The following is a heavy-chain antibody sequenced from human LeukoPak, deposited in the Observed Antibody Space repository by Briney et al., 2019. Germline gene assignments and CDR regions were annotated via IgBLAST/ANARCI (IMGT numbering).Heavy chain of an antibody. V-gene: IGHV3-20*04. J-gene: IGHJ4*02. CDR2: LNWNGGST. CDR1: GFTFDDYG. Sequence: GGSLRLSCAASGFTFDDYGMSWVRQAPGKGLEWVSGLNWNGGSTGYADSVKGRFTISRDNAKNSLYLQMNSLRAEDTAVYYCARAPGMVYAIDFDYWGQGTLVTVSS. D-gene: IGHD2-8*01. CDR3: ARAPGMVYAIDFDY.